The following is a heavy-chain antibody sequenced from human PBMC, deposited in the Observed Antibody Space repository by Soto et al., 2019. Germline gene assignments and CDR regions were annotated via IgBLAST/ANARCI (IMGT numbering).Heavy chain of an antibody. Sequence: QVQLQESGPGLVKHSETLSLTCSVSGGSLSNHYWSWLRQPPGQGLEWIGYIYYNGNTNYNPSLKSRVTMSVDTSRNQISLKLTTVTAADTAVYYCTRANWYSEYWGQATLVSVSS. J-gene: IGHJ4*02. CDR2: IYYNGNT. CDR1: GGSLSNHY. CDR3: TRANWYSEY. D-gene: IGHD1-1*01. V-gene: IGHV4-59*11.